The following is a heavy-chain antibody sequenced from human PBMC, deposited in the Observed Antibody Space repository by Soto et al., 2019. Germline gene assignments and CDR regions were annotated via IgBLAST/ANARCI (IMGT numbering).Heavy chain of an antibody. Sequence: GGSLRLSCAASGFTFSSYSMNWVRQAPGKGLEWVSSISSSSSYIYYADSVKGRFTISRDNAKNSLYLRMNSLRAEDTAVYYCTGRSILYGMDVWGQGTTVTVSS. D-gene: IGHD3-3*01. CDR3: TGRSILYGMDV. V-gene: IGHV3-21*01. CDR1: GFTFSSYS. CDR2: ISSSSSYI. J-gene: IGHJ6*02.